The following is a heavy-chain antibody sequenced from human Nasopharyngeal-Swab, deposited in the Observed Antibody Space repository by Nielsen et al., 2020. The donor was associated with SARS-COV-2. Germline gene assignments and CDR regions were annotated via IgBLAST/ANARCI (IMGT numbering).Heavy chain of an antibody. J-gene: IGHJ4*02. Sequence: GGPLRLSCAASGFTFSSYSMTCVPQAPGKGLEWVSSISSSSSYIYYADSVKGRFTISRDHANNSLYLQMNGLRAEDTAVYYCAREGTQISWSSQGSGSYYMFDYWGQGTLVTVSS. CDR2: ISSSSSYI. V-gene: IGHV3-21*01. CDR3: AREGTQISWSSQGSGSYYMFDY. D-gene: IGHD3-10*01. CDR1: GFTFSSYS.